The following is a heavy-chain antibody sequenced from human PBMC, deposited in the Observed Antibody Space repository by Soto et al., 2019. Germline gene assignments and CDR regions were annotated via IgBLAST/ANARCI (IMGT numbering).Heavy chain of an antibody. D-gene: IGHD6-19*01. V-gene: IGHV3-30-3*01. CDR1: GFTFSSYA. CDR3: AREEQWLVFDY. J-gene: IGHJ4*02. Sequence: GGSLRLSCAASGFTFSSYAMHWVRQAPGKGLEWVAVISYDGSNKYYADSVKGRFTISRDNSKNTLYLQMNSLRAEDTAVYYCAREEQWLVFDYWGQGTQVTVSS. CDR2: ISYDGSNK.